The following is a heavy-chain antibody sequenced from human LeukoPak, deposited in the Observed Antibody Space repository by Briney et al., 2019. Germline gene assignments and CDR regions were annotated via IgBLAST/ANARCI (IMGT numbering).Heavy chain of an antibody. J-gene: IGHJ4*02. Sequence: GGSLRLSCAASGFTFDDYGMSGVRQAPGKGLEWVSGINWRGGSTVYADSVKGRFTISRDNAKNSVYLQMNSLRAADTALYYCARRSSSWNFDYWGQGTLVTVSS. CDR3: ARRSSSWNFDY. CDR1: GFTFDDYG. CDR2: INWRGGST. V-gene: IGHV3-20*04. D-gene: IGHD6-13*01.